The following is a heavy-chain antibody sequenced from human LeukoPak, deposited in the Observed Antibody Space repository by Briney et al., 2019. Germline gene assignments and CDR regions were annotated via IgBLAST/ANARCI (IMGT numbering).Heavy chain of an antibody. CDR3: AANGYYTIEY. V-gene: IGHV4-4*02. D-gene: IGHD1-26*01. J-gene: IGHJ4*02. Sequence: GSLRLSCAASGFIFSSYSMNWVRQAPGKGLEWIGEIHHTGSTNYNPSLKSRVTISVDKSKNQSSLNFNSMSAADSAVYYCAANGYYTIEYWGQGTLVTVSS. CDR1: GFIFSSYS. CDR2: IHHTGST.